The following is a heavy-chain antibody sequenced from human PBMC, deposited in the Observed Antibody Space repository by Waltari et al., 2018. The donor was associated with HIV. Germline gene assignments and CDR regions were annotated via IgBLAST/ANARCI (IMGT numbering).Heavy chain of an antibody. J-gene: IGHJ4*02. Sequence: EVQLVESGGGLVQPGRSLRLSCAASGFTFADSALHGVRKAPGKGLEWVSGISWNRDYTGYADSVKGRFTISRDNAKNSLYLQMNSLRAEDTALYYCAKGSGGDWNYFGDFDYWGQGTLVTVSS. D-gene: IGHD1-7*01. CDR3: AKGSGGDWNYFGDFDY. V-gene: IGHV3-9*01. CDR1: GFTFADSA. CDR2: ISWNRDYT.